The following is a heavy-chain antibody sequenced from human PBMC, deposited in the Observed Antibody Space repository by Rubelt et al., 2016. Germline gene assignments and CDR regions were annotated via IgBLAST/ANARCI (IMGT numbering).Heavy chain of an antibody. Sequence: GKGLEWMGIIYPGDSDTRYSPSFQGQVTISADKSISTAYLQWSSLKASDTAMYYCARPPRAGTAEYFQHWGQGTLVTVSS. V-gene: IGHV5-51*01. J-gene: IGHJ1*01. CDR3: ARPPRAGTAEYFQH. CDR2: IYPGDSDT. D-gene: IGHD4/OR15-4a*01.